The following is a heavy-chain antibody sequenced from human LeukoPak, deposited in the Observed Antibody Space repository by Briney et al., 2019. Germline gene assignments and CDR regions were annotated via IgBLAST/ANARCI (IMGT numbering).Heavy chain of an antibody. CDR3: ARQARDYGAFDY. CDR1: GGSISSYY. J-gene: IGHJ4*02. D-gene: IGHD4-17*01. CDR2: IYYSGST. V-gene: IGHV4-59*01. Sequence: SETLSLTCTVSGGSISSYYWSWIRQPPGKGLEWIGYIYYSGSTNYNPSLKSRVTISVGTSKNQFSLKLSSVTAADTAVYYCARQARDYGAFDYWGQGTLVTVSS.